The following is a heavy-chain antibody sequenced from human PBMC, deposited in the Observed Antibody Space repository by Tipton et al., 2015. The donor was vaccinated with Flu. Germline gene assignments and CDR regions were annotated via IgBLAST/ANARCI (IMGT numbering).Heavy chain of an antibody. CDR3: IRDRGWNTHDV. CDR2: LNADGSAT. J-gene: IGHJ6*02. CDR1: GVIFSNYW. Sequence: SGVIFSNYWMHWVRQVPGKGLMWVSALNADGSATRYAESVKGRFTISRDNAKNTLYLQMNGLTAEDTAVYYCIRDRGWNTHDVWGQGTTVTVSS. V-gene: IGHV3-74*01. D-gene: IGHD1/OR15-1a*01.